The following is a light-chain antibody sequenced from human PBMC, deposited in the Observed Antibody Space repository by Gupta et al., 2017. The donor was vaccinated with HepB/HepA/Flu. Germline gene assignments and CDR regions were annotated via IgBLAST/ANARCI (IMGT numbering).Light chain of an antibody. J-gene: IGLJ3*02. CDR2: NTN. CDR1: IGAVTSGHF. CDR3: LLSYGDTRA. V-gene: IGLV7-46*01. Sequence: QAVLTQEPSLTVSPGGTVTLPCGSTIGAVTSGHFPYWLQQKPGQAPRTLIYNTNYRHSWTPARFSGSLFGGKAALTLSGAQPEDEADYYCLLSYGDTRAFGGGTKLTVL.